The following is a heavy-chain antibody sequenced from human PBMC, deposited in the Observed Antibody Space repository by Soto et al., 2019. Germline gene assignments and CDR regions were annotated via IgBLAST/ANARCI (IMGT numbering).Heavy chain of an antibody. CDR1: GGTFSSYA. J-gene: IGHJ6*02. CDR3: ARGFNSSSSEGGYYYYYGMDV. V-gene: IGHV1-69*12. CDR2: IIPIFGTA. Sequence: QVQLVQSGAEVKKPGSSVKVSCKASGGTFSSYAISWVRQAPGQGLEWMGGIIPIFGTANYAQKFQGRVTITADESTSTAYMELSSLRSEDTAVYHCARGFNSSSSEGGYYYYYGMDVWGQGTTVTVSS. D-gene: IGHD6-13*01.